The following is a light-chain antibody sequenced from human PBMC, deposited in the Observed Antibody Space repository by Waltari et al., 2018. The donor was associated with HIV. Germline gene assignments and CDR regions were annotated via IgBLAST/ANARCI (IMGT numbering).Light chain of an antibody. CDR1: SSAVGDYNY. CDR3: CSYTGTYTLL. V-gene: IGLV2-11*01. CDR2: DVT. J-gene: IGLJ3*02. Sequence: QSALTQPRSVSGSPGQSVTISCTGTSSAVGDYNYVSWYQQHPGKAPKVMIYDVTKRPSGVPDRFSGSKSGNTASLTISGLQAEDEADYYCCSYTGTYTLLFGGGTKLTVL.